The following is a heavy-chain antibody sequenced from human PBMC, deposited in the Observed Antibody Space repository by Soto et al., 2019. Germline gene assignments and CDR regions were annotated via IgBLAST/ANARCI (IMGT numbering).Heavy chain of an antibody. J-gene: IGHJ4*02. CDR2: INGDGGST. CDR3: ARSSYDYVWGSYRRYFDN. Sequence: HPGGSLRLSCAASGFTFSTYWMHWVRQAPGKGLVWVSRINGDGGSTYYADSVKGRFTISRDNAKNTLYLQVNSLRAEDTAIYYCARSSYDYVWGSYRRYFDNWGQGTLVTVSS. CDR1: GFTFSTYW. V-gene: IGHV3-74*01. D-gene: IGHD3-16*02.